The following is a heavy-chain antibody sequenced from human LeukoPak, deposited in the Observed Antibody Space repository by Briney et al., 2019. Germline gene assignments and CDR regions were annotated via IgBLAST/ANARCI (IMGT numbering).Heavy chain of an antibody. CDR3: ARDLYYDFWSGYYAHGMDV. D-gene: IGHD3-3*01. J-gene: IGHJ6*02. V-gene: IGHV4-31*03. CDR2: IYYSGST. CDR1: GGSISSGGYS. Sequence: SQTLSLTCTVSGGSISSGGYSWSWIRQHPGKGLEWIGYIYYSGSTYYNPSLKSRVTISVDTSKNQFSLKLSSVTAADTAVYYCARDLYYDFWSGYYAHGMDVWGQGTTVTVSS.